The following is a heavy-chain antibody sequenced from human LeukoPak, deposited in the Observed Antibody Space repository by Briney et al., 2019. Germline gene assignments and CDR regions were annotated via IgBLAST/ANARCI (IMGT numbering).Heavy chain of an antibody. V-gene: IGHV3-30-3*01. D-gene: IGHD3-10*01. J-gene: IGHJ4*02. CDR3: ARDVLTYGSYFDY. CDR1: GFTFSSYA. CDR2: ISYDGSNK. Sequence: PGGSLRLSCAASGFTFSSYAMHWVRQAPGKGLEWVAVISYDGSNKYYADSAKGRFTISRDNSKNTLYLQMNSLRAEDTAVYYCARDVLTYGSYFDYWGQGTLVTVSS.